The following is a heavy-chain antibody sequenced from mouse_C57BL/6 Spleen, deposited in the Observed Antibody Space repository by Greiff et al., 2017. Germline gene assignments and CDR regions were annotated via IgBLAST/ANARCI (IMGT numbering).Heavy chain of an antibody. J-gene: IGHJ2*01. CDR3: ARGDYGRGY. Sequence: VQLQQSGPELVKPGASVKISCKASGYSFTGYYMNWVKQSPEKSLEWIGEINPSTGGTTYNQKFKAKATLTVDKSSSTAYMQLKSLTSEDSAGYYCARGDYGRGYWGQGTTRTVSS. V-gene: IGHV1-42*01. CDR2: INPSTGGT. CDR1: GYSFTGYY. D-gene: IGHD1-1*01.